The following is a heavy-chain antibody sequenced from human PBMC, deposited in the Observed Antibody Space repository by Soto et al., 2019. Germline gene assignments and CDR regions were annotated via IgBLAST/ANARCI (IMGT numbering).Heavy chain of an antibody. Sequence: GGSLRLSCAASGFTFSSYWMSWVRQAPGKGLEWVANIKQDGSEKYYVDSVKGRFTISRDNAKNYLYLQMNSLRAEDTAVYYCARVRYVDFWSGYYIGDYYYMDVWGKGTTVTVSS. J-gene: IGHJ6*03. CDR1: GFTFSSYW. CDR3: ARVRYVDFWSGYYIGDYYYMDV. CDR2: IKQDGSEK. D-gene: IGHD3-3*01. V-gene: IGHV3-7*01.